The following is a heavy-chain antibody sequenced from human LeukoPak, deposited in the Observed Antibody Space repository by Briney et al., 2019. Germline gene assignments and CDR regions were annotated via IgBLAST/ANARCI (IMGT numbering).Heavy chain of an antibody. CDR3: VRLSYSSSWYDNYFEY. Sequence: GESLKISCKGSGYSFISYWIGWVRQMPGKGLEWMGVIYPGDSDTRYSPSFQGQVTISADKSISTAYLQWSSLKASDAAMYYCVRLSYSSSWYDNYFEYWGQGSLVTVSS. V-gene: IGHV5-51*01. D-gene: IGHD6-13*01. J-gene: IGHJ4*02. CDR2: IYPGDSDT. CDR1: GYSFISYW.